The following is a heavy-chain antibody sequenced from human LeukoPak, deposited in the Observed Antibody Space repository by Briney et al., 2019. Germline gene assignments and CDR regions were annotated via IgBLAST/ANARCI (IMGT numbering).Heavy chain of an antibody. V-gene: IGHV3-20*04. D-gene: IGHD5-18*01. CDR3: ARGTGVDTAMVTPYYYFDY. Sequence: GGSLRLSCAASGFTFDDYGMSWVRQAPGKGLEWVSGINWNGGSTGYADSVKGRFTISRDNAKNSLYLQMNSLRAEDTALYYCARGTGVDTAMVTPYYYFDYWGQGTLVTVSS. CDR1: GFTFDDYG. CDR2: INWNGGST. J-gene: IGHJ4*02.